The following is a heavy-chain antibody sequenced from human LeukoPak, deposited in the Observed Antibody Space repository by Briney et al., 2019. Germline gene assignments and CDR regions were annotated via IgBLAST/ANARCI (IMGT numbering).Heavy chain of an antibody. CDR1: GGSINGYY. CDR3: SGSYLYSYYYYMDV. V-gene: IGHV4-59*01. CDR2: IYYTGST. J-gene: IGHJ6*03. D-gene: IGHD1-26*01. Sequence: SETLSLTCTVSGGSINGYYWSWIRQSPGKGLESLGYIYYTGSTNYNPSLKSRVTMSVDTSRNQFFLRLSSVTAADTAVYYCSGSYLYSYYYYMDVWGKGTTVTISS.